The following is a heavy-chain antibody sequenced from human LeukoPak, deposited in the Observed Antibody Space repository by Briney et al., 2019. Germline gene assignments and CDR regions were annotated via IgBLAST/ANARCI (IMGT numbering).Heavy chain of an antibody. J-gene: IGHJ4*02. CDR3: ARARLGYCSSTSCYGRADFDY. CDR1: GGSISSGGYY. D-gene: IGHD2-2*01. Sequence: PSETLSLTCTVSGGSISSGGYYWSWIRQHPGKGLEWIGYIYYSGSTYYNPSLKSRVTISVDTSKNQFPLKLSSVTAADTAVYYCARARLGYCSSTSCYGRADFDYWGQGTLVTVSS. CDR2: IYYSGST. V-gene: IGHV4-31*03.